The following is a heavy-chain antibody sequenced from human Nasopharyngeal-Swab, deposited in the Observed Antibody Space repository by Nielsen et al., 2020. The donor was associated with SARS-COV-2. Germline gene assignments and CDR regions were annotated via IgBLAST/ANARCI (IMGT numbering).Heavy chain of an antibody. CDR3: AKGRYYYDTSGHLLFDY. V-gene: IGHV3-53*01. Sequence: LKISCTASGFTVSSDYISWVRQAPGKGLEWVSVIYSGGGTYYADSVKGRFTISRDSSKNTLYLQMSSLRAEDTAVYYCAKGRYYYDTSGHLLFDYWGQGTLVTVSS. CDR1: GFTVSSDY. J-gene: IGHJ4*02. D-gene: IGHD3-22*01. CDR2: IYSGGGT.